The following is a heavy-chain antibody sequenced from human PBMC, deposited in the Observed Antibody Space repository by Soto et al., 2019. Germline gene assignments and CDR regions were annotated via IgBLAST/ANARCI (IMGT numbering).Heavy chain of an antibody. CDR1: GGTFSTHA. V-gene: IGHV1-69*06. Sequence: QVLLVQSGAEVKKPGSSVKVSCKASGGTFSTHAISWVRQAPGQGLEWMGGIIPIFGTANYAQKFQGSVTITADKSTSTAYMEVRSLRSEDTAVYYCERCWETVGTSTPFAYCGQGSLVTVSS. J-gene: IGHJ4*02. CDR2: IIPIFGTA. CDR3: ERCWETVGTSTPFAY. D-gene: IGHD2-15*01.